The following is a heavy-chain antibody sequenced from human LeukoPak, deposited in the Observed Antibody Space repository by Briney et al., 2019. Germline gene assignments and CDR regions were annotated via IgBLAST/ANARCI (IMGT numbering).Heavy chain of an antibody. CDR1: GFIFSNYY. Sequence: PGGSLRLSCAASGFIFSNYYMGWVRQAPGKGLEWVANIQEDGSATYYVDSVKGRFTISRDNAKNSLDLQMNSLRAEDTAVYFCARRKEVQPTFDCWGQGTLVAVSS. V-gene: IGHV3-7*01. CDR3: ARRKEVQPTFDC. CDR2: IQEDGSAT. J-gene: IGHJ4*02.